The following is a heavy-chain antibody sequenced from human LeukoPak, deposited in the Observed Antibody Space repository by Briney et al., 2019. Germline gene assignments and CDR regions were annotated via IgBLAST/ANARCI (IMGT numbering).Heavy chain of an antibody. J-gene: IGHJ4*02. Sequence: GGSLRLSCAASGFTFSSYGMHWVRQAPGKGLEWVSYITGGGSTIYYADSVKGRFTISRDNAKNSLYLQMNSLRAEDTAVYYCARANYGFDYWGQGTPVTVSS. CDR2: ITGGGSTI. V-gene: IGHV3-48*04. CDR1: GFTFSSYG. D-gene: IGHD3-10*01. CDR3: ARANYGFDY.